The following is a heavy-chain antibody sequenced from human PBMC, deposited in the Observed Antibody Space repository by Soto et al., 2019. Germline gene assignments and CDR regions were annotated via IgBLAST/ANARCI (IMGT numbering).Heavy chain of an antibody. CDR2: ISSSGGTI. CDR1: GFTFSSYE. CDR3: ARASSPRDPWLDY. V-gene: IGHV3-48*03. D-gene: IGHD5-18*01. J-gene: IGHJ4*02. Sequence: PGGSLRLSCAASGFTFSSYEMNWVRQAPGKGLEWVSYISSSGGTIYYADSVKGRFTISRDNAKNSLFLQMNSLRADDTAVYYCARASSPRDPWLDYWGQGTLVTVSS.